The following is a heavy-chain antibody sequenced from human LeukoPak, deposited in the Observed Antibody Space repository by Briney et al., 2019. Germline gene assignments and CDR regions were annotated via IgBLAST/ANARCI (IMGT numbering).Heavy chain of an antibody. J-gene: IGHJ4*02. V-gene: IGHV3-23*01. CDR2: ISGSGGST. CDR3: AKDRRSNGD. Sequence: GGSVSLSCAASGFTFSRYAMRWAREATGEGLEWVSAISGSGGSTYHAGSVMGRFTIYRDNSKNTLYLQMNSLRVEDTAIYYCAKDRRSNGDWGQGTLVTVSS. D-gene: IGHD4-17*01. CDR1: GFTFSRYA.